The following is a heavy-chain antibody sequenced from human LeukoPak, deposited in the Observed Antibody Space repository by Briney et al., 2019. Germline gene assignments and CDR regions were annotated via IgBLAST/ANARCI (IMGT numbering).Heavy chain of an antibody. CDR3: ARGRSEDSGSYQLMDC. J-gene: IGHJ4*02. V-gene: IGHV1-8*01. D-gene: IGHD1-26*01. CDR1: GYTFTSYD. CDR2: MNPNSGNT. Sequence: GASVKVSCKASGYTFTSYDINWVRQATGQGLEWMGWMNPNSGNTGYAQKFQGRVTLTRNTSISTAYMELSSLRSEDTAVYYCARGRSEDSGSYQLMDCWGQGTLVTVSS.